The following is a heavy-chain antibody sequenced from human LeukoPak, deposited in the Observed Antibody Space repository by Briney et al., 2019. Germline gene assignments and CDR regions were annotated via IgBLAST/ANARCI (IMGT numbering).Heavy chain of an antibody. J-gene: IGHJ4*02. Sequence: PSETLSLTCTVSGGSISSYYWSWIRQPPGKGLEWIGYINYSGSTNYSPSLKSRVTISVDTSKNQFSLKLSSVTAADTAVYYCARAVAGNFDYWGQGTLVTVSS. CDR3: ARAVAGNFDY. D-gene: IGHD6-19*01. CDR1: GGSISSYY. V-gene: IGHV4-59*01. CDR2: INYSGST.